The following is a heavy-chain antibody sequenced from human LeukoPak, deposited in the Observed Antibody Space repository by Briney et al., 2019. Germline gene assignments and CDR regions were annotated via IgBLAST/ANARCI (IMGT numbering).Heavy chain of an antibody. V-gene: IGHV4-59*01. J-gene: IGHJ4*02. Sequence: SETLSLTCTVSGDFITSYYWTWIRQPPGKGLEWIGYISDSGSTNYVPSLKSRVTISLDTSKNQFSLKLTSVTAADSAVYYCARAGGGWSPVDHWGQGTLVIVSS. CDR1: GDFITSYY. D-gene: IGHD6-19*01. CDR3: ARAGGGWSPVDH. CDR2: ISDSGST.